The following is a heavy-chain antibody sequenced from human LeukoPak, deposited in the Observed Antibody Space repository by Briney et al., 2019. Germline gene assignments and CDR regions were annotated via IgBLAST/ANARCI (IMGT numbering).Heavy chain of an antibody. Sequence: PGGSLRLSCAASGFTFSSYTMSWVRQAPGKGLEWVSAISVSGGSTYYADSVKGRFTISGDNSKNTLYLQMNSLRAEDTAVYYCAKDSGSWNDGDNWFDPWGQGTLVTVSS. CDR2: ISVSGGST. V-gene: IGHV3-23*01. CDR3: AKDSGSWNDGDNWFDP. CDR1: GFTFSSYT. J-gene: IGHJ5*02. D-gene: IGHD1-1*01.